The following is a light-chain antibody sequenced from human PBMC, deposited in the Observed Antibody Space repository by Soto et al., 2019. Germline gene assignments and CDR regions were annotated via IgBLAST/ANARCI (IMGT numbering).Light chain of an antibody. V-gene: IGKV3-11*01. CDR1: QSVSSY. Sequence: EIVLTQSPGTLSLSPGERATLSCRASQSVSSYLAWYQQKPGQAPRLLIYDASNRATGIPARFSGSGSGTDFTLTISSLEPEDFAVYYCQQRSKWPPITFGQGIRLEIK. J-gene: IGKJ5*01. CDR3: QQRSKWPPIT. CDR2: DAS.